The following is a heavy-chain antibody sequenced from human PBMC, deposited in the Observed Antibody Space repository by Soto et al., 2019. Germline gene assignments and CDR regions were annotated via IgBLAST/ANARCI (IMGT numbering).Heavy chain of an antibody. V-gene: IGHV1-24*01. J-gene: IGHJ6*02. Sequence: EASVKVSCKVSGYTLTELSMHWVRQAPGKGLEWMGGFDPEDGETIYAQKFQGRVTMTEDTSTDTAYMELSSLRSEDTAVYYCATYTGTKYYYYYGMDVWGQGTTVTVSS. CDR1: GYTLTELS. CDR3: ATYTGTKYYYYYGMDV. CDR2: FDPEDGET. D-gene: IGHD1-7*01.